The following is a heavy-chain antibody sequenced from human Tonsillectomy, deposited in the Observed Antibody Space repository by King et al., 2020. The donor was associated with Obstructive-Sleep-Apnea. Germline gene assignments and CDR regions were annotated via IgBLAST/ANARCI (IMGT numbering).Heavy chain of an antibody. J-gene: IGHJ4*02. V-gene: IGHV3-43*01. Sequence: VQLVESGGVVVQPGGSLRLSCAASGFTFDDYTMHWVRQAPGKGLEWVSLISWDGGSTYYADSVKGRFTISRDNSKNSLYLQMNSLRTEDTALYYCAKGIGVIAAGRFFDYWGQGTLVTVSS. CDR1: GFTFDDYT. D-gene: IGHD6-25*01. CDR2: ISWDGGST. CDR3: AKGIGVIAAGRFFDY.